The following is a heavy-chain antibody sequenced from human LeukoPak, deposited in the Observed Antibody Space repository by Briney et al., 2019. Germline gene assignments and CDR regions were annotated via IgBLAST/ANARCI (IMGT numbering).Heavy chain of an antibody. V-gene: IGHV3-21*01. J-gene: IGHJ4*02. D-gene: IGHD2-2*01. Sequence: GGSLRLSCAASGFTFSSYSMNWVRQAPGKGLEWVSSISSSSSYIYYADSVKGRFTISRDNAKNSLYLQMNSLRAEDTAVYYCARWVPAAPIDYWGQGTLVTVSS. CDR1: GFTFSSYS. CDR3: ARWVPAAPIDY. CDR2: ISSSSSYI.